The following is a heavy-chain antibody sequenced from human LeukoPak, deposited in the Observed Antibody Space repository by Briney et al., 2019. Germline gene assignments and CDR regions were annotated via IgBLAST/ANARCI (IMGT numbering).Heavy chain of an antibody. V-gene: IGHV1-18*01. Sequence: ASVKVSCKASGYIFTQYRISWVRQAPGQGLEWMASISTYNGNTNYAQNFQGRVTVTTDTSTSTAYMELRSLRSDDTAVYYCARRTGYNYYYMEVWGEGTTVTVSS. CDR1: GYIFTQYR. CDR2: ISTYNGNT. D-gene: IGHD3/OR15-3a*01. CDR3: ARRTGYNYYYMEV. J-gene: IGHJ6*03.